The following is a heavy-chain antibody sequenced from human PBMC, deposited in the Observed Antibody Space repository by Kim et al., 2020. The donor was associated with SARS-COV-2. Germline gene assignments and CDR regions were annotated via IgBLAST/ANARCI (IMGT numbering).Heavy chain of an antibody. CDR3: ARGASYGDLNYYYYCGMDV. CDR2: MNPNSGNT. D-gene: IGHD4-17*01. Sequence: ASVKVSCKASGYTFTSYDINWVRQATGQGLEWMGWMNPNSGNTGYAQKFQGRVTMTRNTSISTAYMELSSLRSEDTAVYYCARGASYGDLNYYYYCGMDVWGQGTTVTVSS. J-gene: IGHJ6*02. V-gene: IGHV1-8*01. CDR1: GYTFTSYD.